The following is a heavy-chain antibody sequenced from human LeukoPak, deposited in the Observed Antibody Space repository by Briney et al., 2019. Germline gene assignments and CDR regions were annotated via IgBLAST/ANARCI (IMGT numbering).Heavy chain of an antibody. Sequence: GGSLRLSCAASGFTFSSYAMHWVRQAPGKGLEWVAVISYDGSNKYYADSVKGRFTIPRDNSKNTLYLQMNSLRAEDTAVYYCAGDATPWYSSGWYYFDYWGQGTLVTVSS. CDR2: ISYDGSNK. CDR1: GFTFSSYA. V-gene: IGHV3-30*04. J-gene: IGHJ4*02. CDR3: AGDATPWYSSGWYYFDY. D-gene: IGHD6-19*01.